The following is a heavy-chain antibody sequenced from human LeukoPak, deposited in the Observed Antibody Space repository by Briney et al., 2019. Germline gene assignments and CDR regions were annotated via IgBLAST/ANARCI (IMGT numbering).Heavy chain of an antibody. CDR3: ARGRRGKYSPYFYYHMDV. V-gene: IGHV4-31*03. D-gene: IGHD1-26*01. CDR2: THYSGTT. Sequence: SETLSLTCTVSGDPISSGLYYYNWIRQHPGEGLEWIGCTHYSGTTYYSSSLKSRLIISLDTSKNQLSLKLTSVTAADTAVYYCARGRRGKYSPYFYYHMDVWGTGTTVTIS. J-gene: IGHJ6*03. CDR1: GDPISSGLYY.